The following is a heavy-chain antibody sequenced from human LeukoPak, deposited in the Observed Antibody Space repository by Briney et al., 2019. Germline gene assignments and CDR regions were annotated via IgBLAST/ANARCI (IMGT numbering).Heavy chain of an antibody. J-gene: IGHJ6*02. D-gene: IGHD3-22*01. CDR3: ARGRIAKIVVVHSFHYGMDV. CDR2: ITDYTGIT. CDR1: GGSFTDYF. V-gene: IGHV4-34*01. Sequence: PSETLSLTCDVFGGSFTDYFWTWIRQSPGKGLEWIGEITDYTGITNYNPSLNSRVSISLEKSENQFSLELRSVTAADTAVYYCARGRIAKIVVVHSFHYGMDVWGQGTTVTVSS.